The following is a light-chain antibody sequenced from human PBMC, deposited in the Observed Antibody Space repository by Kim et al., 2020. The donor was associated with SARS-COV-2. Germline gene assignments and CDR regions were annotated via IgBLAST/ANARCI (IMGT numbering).Light chain of an antibody. CDR3: QQDYNLPT. V-gene: IGKV3D-7*01. CDR2: GAS. Sequence: EIVLTQSPGTLSLSPGERVTLSCRASQSVSSSYLTWYQQKPGQAPRLLIYGASTRATGIPARFSGSGSGTDFTLTISSLQPEDFAVYYCQQDYNLPTFGQGTKVDIK. CDR1: QSVSSSY. J-gene: IGKJ1*01.